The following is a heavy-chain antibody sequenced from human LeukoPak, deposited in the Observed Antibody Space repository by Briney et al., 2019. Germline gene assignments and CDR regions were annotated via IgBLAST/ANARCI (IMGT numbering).Heavy chain of an antibody. D-gene: IGHD2-21*02. CDR1: RLMFSSYV. V-gene: IGHV3-23*01. CDR3: AKYLGTAHHPYYFDY. J-gene: IGHJ4*02. Sequence: GGSLRLSCAAPRLMFSSYVMSWVRQAPGKGLEWVSGISGSGDNTYYADSVKGRFTISRDNSKNTLYLQMNSLRAEDTAVYYCAKYLGTAHHPYYFDYWGQGTLVTVSS. CDR2: ISGSGDNT.